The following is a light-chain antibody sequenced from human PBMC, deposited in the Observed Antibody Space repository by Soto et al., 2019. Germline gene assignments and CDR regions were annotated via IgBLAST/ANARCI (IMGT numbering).Light chain of an antibody. CDR1: QSVSSS. CDR2: GIS. J-gene: IGKJ4*01. Sequence: EIVMTQSPATLSVSPGERATLSCRASQSVSSSLAWYQQIPGQAPRLLIYGISTRATGLPGRFSGSGSGTEFTLTISSLQSEDLAVYYCQQYNNWPLTFGGGTKVEIK. V-gene: IGKV3-15*01. CDR3: QQYNNWPLT.